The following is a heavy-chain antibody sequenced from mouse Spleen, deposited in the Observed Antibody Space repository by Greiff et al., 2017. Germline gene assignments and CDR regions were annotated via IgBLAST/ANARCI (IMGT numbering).Heavy chain of an antibody. CDR2: ISYSGST. CDR1: GDSITSGY. V-gene: IGHV3-8*02. CDR3: ARSLYDGYFWFAY. J-gene: IGHJ3*01. D-gene: IGHD2-3*01. Sequence: EVQRVESGPSLVKPSQTLSLTCSVTGDSITSGYWNWIRKFPGNKLEYMGYISYSGSTYYNPSLKSRISITRDTSKNQYYLQLNSVTTEDTATYYCARSLYDGYFWFAYWGQGTLVTVSA.